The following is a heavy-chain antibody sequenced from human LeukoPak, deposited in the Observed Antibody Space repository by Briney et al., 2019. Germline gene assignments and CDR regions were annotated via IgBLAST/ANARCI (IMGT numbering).Heavy chain of an antibody. V-gene: IGHV4-59*01. Sequence: SSETLSLTCSVSGGSLSNYYWTWLRRPPGKGREWIGYIYSSGSANYNPSLKSRVNISIDTSENQFSLKLSSVTAADTAVYYCARRSWGSDFDYWGQGALVTVSS. CDR2: IYSSGSA. J-gene: IGHJ4*02. CDR3: ARRSWGSDFDY. CDR1: GGSLSNYY. D-gene: IGHD3-16*01.